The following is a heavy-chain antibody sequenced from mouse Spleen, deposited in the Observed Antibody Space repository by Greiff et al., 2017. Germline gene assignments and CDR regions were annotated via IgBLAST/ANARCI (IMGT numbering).Heavy chain of an antibody. V-gene: IGHV1-69*01. CDR2: IDTSDSYT. CDR3: ARGIYYGPHWYFDV. Sequence: QVQLQQPGAELVMPGASVKMSCKASGYTFTDYWMHWVKQRPGQGLEWIGAIDTSDSYTSYNQKFKGKATLTVDESPSTAYMQLSSLTSEDSAVYYCARGIYYGPHWYFDVWGAGTTVTVSS. D-gene: IGHD2-1*01. J-gene: IGHJ1*01. CDR1: GYTFTDYW.